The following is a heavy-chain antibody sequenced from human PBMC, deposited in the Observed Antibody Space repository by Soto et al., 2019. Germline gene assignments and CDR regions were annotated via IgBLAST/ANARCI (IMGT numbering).Heavy chain of an antibody. D-gene: IGHD2-2*01. Sequence: QVRLVQSGAEVKKPGSSVKVSCKASGGTFSSYAISWVRQAPGQGVEWMGGIIPIFGTANYAQKFQGRFTITEDEPTRTAYMALGSLRSEDTAVYYCARLVVPAAASSGDYWGQIALVTVSS. CDR3: ARLVVPAAASSGDY. V-gene: IGHV1-69*01. CDR1: GGTFSSYA. CDR2: IIPIFGTA. J-gene: IGHJ4*02.